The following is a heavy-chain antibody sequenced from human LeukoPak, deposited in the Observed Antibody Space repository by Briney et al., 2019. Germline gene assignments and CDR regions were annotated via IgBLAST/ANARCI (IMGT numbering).Heavy chain of an antibody. CDR3: AKGQFHHGSGSYSDY. Sequence: PGGSLRLSCAASGFTFSTYVMNWVRQAPGKGLEWDSTISSSGGATLYADSVKGRFTVSRDNSKNTVYVQMNSLRTEDTGIYYCAKGQFHHGSGSYSDYWGQGTLVTVSS. CDR2: ISSSGGAT. CDR1: GFTFSTYV. D-gene: IGHD3-10*01. V-gene: IGHV3-23*01. J-gene: IGHJ4*02.